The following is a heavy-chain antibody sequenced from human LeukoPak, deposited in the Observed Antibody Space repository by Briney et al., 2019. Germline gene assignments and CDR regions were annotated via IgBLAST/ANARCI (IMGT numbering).Heavy chain of an antibody. J-gene: IGHJ4*02. CDR1: GFSFSTYG. CDR3: AKSPVSSCRGSFCYPFDY. CDR2: IRFDGGKK. Sequence: RAGGSLRLSCAASGFSFSTYGFHWVRQAPGKGLEWVTFIRFDGGKKNYADSVKGRFAISRDNSKNTVYLQMNSLRAEDTAVYFCAKSPVSSCRGSFCYPFDYWGQGNLVTVSS. V-gene: IGHV3-30*02. D-gene: IGHD2-15*01.